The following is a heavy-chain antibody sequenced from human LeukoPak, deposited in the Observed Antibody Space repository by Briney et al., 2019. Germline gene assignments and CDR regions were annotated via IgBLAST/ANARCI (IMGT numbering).Heavy chain of an antibody. CDR2: INPNSDGT. Sequence: ASVKVSCKASGYIFTAYYIHWVRQAPGQGPVWMGWINPNSDGTKFAQKFQGRVTMTRDTSISTAYMELSRLRSDDTAVYYCAREYWGAFDIWGQGTMVTVSS. J-gene: IGHJ3*02. V-gene: IGHV1-2*02. CDR1: GYIFTAYY. CDR3: AREYWGAFDI. D-gene: IGHD3-16*01.